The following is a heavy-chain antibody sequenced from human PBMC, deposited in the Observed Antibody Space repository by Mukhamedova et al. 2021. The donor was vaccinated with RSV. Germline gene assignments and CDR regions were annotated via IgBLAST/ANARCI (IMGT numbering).Heavy chain of an antibody. Sequence: HIFSNDEKSYSTSLKSRLTISKDTSKSQVVLTMTNMDPVDTATYYCARIQTYSSGWKDLDYWGQGTLVTVSS. D-gene: IGHD6-19*01. V-gene: IGHV2-26*01. CDR2: IFSNDEK. CDR3: ARIQTYSSGWKDLDY. J-gene: IGHJ4*02.